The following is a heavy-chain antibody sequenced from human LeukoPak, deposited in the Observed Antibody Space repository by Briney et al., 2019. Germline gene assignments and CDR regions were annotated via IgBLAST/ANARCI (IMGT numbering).Heavy chain of an antibody. Sequence: ASVKVSCKASGYTFTSYGISWVRQAPGQGLEWMGIINPSGGSTSYAQKFQGRVTMTRDTSTSTVYMELSSLRSEDTAVYYCARRYCSSTSCYIDGMDVWGQGTTVTVSS. D-gene: IGHD2-2*02. CDR2: INPSGGST. CDR1: GYTFTSYG. J-gene: IGHJ6*02. CDR3: ARRYCSSTSCYIDGMDV. V-gene: IGHV1-46*01.